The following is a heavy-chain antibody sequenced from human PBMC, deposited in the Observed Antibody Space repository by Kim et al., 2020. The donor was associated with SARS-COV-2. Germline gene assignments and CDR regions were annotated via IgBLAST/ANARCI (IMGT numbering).Heavy chain of an antibody. CDR1: GYTFTSYD. V-gene: IGHV1-8*01. CDR3: ARGYVTDFEFWIASSSFWY. D-gene: IGHD3-3*01. CDR2: MNPNTGNT. J-gene: IGHJ2*01. Sequence: ASVKVSCKASGYTFTSYDINWVRQATGQGLEWMGWMNPNTGNTGYAQKFQGRVTMTRNTSITPAYMELSSLRSEDTAVFFCARGYVTDFEFWIASSSFWY.